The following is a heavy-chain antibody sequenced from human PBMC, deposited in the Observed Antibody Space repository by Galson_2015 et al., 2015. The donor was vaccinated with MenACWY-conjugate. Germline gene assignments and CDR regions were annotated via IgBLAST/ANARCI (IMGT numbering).Heavy chain of an antibody. D-gene: IGHD2-21*02. CDR1: GGSITSSSYY. Sequence: ETLSLTCTVSGGSITSSSYYWGWIRQPPGKGLQWIGSIFYNGNTYYNSSLKSRVTISIDTSKKEFSLKVRSVTAADTAVYCCAPAYCGGDCFRTRNWFDPWGQGTLVTVSS. CDR2: IFYNGNT. CDR3: APAYCGGDCFRTRNWFDP. V-gene: IGHV4-39*07. J-gene: IGHJ5*02.